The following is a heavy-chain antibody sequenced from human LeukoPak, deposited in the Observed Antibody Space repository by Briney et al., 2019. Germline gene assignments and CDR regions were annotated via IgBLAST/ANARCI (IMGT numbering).Heavy chain of an antibody. CDR3: ARDGGRIYDSSGYYDY. D-gene: IGHD3-22*01. V-gene: IGHV3-30-3*01. CDR2: ISYDGSNK. J-gene: IGHJ4*02. Sequence: GGSLRLSCAASGFTFSSYAMHWVRQAPGKGLEWVAVISYDGSNKYYADSVKGRFTISRDNSKNTLYLQMNSLRAEDTAVYYCARDGGRIYDSSGYYDYWGQGTLVTVSS. CDR1: GFTFSSYA.